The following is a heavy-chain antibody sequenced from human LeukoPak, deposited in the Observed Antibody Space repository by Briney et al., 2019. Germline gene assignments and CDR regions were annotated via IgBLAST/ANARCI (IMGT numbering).Heavy chain of an antibody. CDR1: GGSISSGGYY. D-gene: IGHD2-2*02. CDR3: ARGDCSSTSCYTADY. Sequence: PSETLSLTCTVSGGSISSGGYYWSWIRQPPGKGLEWIGYIYHSGSTYYNPSLKSRVTISVDRSKNQFSLRLSSVTAADTAVYYCARGDCSSTSCYTADYWGQGTLVTVSS. V-gene: IGHV4-30-2*01. J-gene: IGHJ4*02. CDR2: IYHSGST.